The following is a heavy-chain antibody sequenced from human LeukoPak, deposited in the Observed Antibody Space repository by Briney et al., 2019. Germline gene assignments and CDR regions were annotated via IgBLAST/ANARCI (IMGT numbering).Heavy chain of an antibody. J-gene: IGHJ5*02. D-gene: IGHD3-22*01. CDR1: GFTFSSYW. CDR2: IKQDGSEK. CDR3: ARDMYYYDSSGYYYGPNNWFDP. V-gene: IGHV3-7*03. Sequence: PGGSLRLSCAASGFTFSSYWMSWVRQAPGKGLEWVANIKQDGSEKYYVDSVKGRFTISRDNAKNSLYLQMNSLRAEDTAVYYCARDMYYYDSSGYYYGPNNWFDPWGQGTLVTVSS.